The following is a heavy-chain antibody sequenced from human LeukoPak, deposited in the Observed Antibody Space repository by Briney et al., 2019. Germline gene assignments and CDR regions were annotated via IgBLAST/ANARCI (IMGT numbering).Heavy chain of an antibody. D-gene: IGHD2-21*01. CDR3: ARHLFGNYFDY. J-gene: IGHJ4*02. V-gene: IGHV4-39*01. CDR1: GGSISSSSHY. Sequence: SETLSLTCTVSGGSISSSSHYWGWIRQPPGKGLEWIGSVYYSGITYYNPSLKSRVTISVDTSKNQFSLKLSSVTAADTAVYYCARHLFGNYFDYWGQGTLVTVSS. CDR2: VYYSGIT.